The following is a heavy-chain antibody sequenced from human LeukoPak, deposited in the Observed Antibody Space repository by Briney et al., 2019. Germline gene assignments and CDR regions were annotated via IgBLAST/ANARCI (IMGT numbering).Heavy chain of an antibody. Sequence: HGASVKVSCKASGYTFTGYYIHWVRQAPGQGLEWMGWINPNSGGTNYAQKFQGRVTMTRDTSIRTAYMELSRLRSDDTAMYYCARYYIEGRCFDYWGQGTLVTVSS. CDR1: GYTFTGYY. CDR2: INPNSGGT. D-gene: IGHD3-10*01. J-gene: IGHJ4*02. V-gene: IGHV1-2*02. CDR3: ARYYIEGRCFDY.